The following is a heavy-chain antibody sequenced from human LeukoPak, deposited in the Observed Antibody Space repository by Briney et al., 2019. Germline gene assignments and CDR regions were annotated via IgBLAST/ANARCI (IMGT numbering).Heavy chain of an antibody. Sequence: GGSLRLSCAVSGFTFSSYWMSWVRQAPGKGLEWVANIKQDGSEKYYVDSVKGRFTISRDNAKNSLYLQMNSLRAEDTAVYYCARELGHHDYWGQGTLVTVSS. J-gene: IGHJ4*02. CDR1: GFTFSSYW. V-gene: IGHV3-7*01. CDR2: IKQDGSEK. CDR3: ARELGHHDY.